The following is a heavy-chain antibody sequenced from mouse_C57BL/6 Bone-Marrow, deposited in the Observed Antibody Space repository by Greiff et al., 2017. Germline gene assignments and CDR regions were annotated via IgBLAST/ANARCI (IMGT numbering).Heavy chain of an antibody. J-gene: IGHJ3*01. V-gene: IGHV1-52*01. Sequence: QVQLQQPGAELVRPGSSVKLSCKASGYTFTSYWMHWVKQRPIQGLEWIGNIDPSDSETHYNQKFKDKATLTVDKSSSTAYMQLSSLTSEDSAVYYCAREAIYYDYAWFAYCGQGTLVTVSA. CDR1: GYTFTSYW. CDR3: AREAIYYDYAWFAY. D-gene: IGHD2-4*01. CDR2: IDPSDSET.